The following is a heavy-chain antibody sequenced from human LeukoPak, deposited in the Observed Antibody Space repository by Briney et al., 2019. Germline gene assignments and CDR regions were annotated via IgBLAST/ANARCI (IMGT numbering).Heavy chain of an antibody. CDR2: IYYSGSI. Sequence: SETLSLTCTVSGGSISGYYWSWIRQPPGKGLEWIGYIYYSGSINYNPSLKSRVTISIDTSKNQFSLKLTSVTAEDTAVYYCARDRVPAADYWGRGTLVTVSS. V-gene: IGHV4-59*01. CDR3: ARDRVPAADY. CDR1: GGSISGYY. D-gene: IGHD2-2*01. J-gene: IGHJ4*02.